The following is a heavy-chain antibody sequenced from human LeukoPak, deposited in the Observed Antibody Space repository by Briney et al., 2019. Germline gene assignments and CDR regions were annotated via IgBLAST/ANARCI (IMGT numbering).Heavy chain of an antibody. V-gene: IGHV3-53*01. CDR1: GFTVSSTY. CDR3: AGRHCSGGGCYFAGADPFDY. Sequence: GGSLRLSCAASGFTVSSTYMSWVRQAPGKGLEWVSVIYSGGNIYYIESVKGRFTISRDTSKNTLCLQMNSLRAEDTAVYFCAGRHCSGGGCYFAGADPFDYWGQGTLVTVSS. J-gene: IGHJ4*02. CDR2: IYSGGNI. D-gene: IGHD2-15*01.